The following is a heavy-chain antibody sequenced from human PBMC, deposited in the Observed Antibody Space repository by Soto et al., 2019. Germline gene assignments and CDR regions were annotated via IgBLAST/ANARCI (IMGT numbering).Heavy chain of an antibody. CDR2: IIPIFGTA. D-gene: IGHD2-15*01. J-gene: IGHJ6*02. V-gene: IGHV1-69*13. CDR1: GGTFSSYA. CDR3: ARTLGYCSGGSCYSGGYGMDV. Sequence: SVKVSCKASGGTFSSYAISWVRQAPGQGLEWMGGIIPIFGTANYAQKFQGRVTITADESTSTAYMELSSLRSEDTAVYYCARTLGYCSGGSCYSGGYGMDVWGQGTTVTVSS.